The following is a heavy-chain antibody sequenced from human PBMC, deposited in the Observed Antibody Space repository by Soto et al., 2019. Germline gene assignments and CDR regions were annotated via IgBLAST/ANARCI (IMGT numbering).Heavy chain of an antibody. CDR2: IWYDGSNK. D-gene: IGHD2-2*01. Sequence: GGSVRLSXAASGFTFSSYGMHWVRQAPGKGLEWVAVIWYDGSNKYYADSVKGRFTISRDNSKNTLYLQMNSLRAEDTAVYYCARAHMNPSSTSGGSSWRRYYYYYYGMDVWGQGTTVTVSS. V-gene: IGHV3-33*01. CDR1: GFTFSSYG. J-gene: IGHJ6*02. CDR3: ARAHMNPSSTSGGSSWRRYYYYYYGMDV.